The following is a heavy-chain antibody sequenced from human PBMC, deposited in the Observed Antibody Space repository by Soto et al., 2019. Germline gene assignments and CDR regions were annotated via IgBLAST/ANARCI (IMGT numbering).Heavy chain of an antibody. Sequence: QVQLQQSGPRLVKPSETLSLTCTVSSGPDRSHNWGWIRQPPGRGLEWLGYVYYTGDTAYNPALRGRVTIAADTSTNDISLTLTPVTAADTAVYYCGRQGIDYLHGLVDVWGQGTTVSVSS. CDR3: GRQGIDYLHGLVDV. D-gene: IGHD4-17*01. CDR1: SGPDRSHN. J-gene: IGHJ6*02. V-gene: IGHV4-59*08. CDR2: VYYTGDT.